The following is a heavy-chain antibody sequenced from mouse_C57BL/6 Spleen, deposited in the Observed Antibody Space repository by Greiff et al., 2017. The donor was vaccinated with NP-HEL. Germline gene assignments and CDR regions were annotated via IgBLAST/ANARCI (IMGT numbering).Heavy chain of an antibody. J-gene: IGHJ4*01. Sequence: EVHLVESGEGLVKPGGSLKLSCAASGFTFSSYAMSWVRQTPEKRLEWVAYISSGGDYIYYADTVKGRFTISRDNARNTLYLQMSSLKSEDTAMYYCTRDDWSYYYAMDYWGQGTSVTVSS. V-gene: IGHV5-9-1*02. D-gene: IGHD2-13*01. CDR1: GFTFSSYA. CDR2: ISSGGDYI. CDR3: TRDDWSYYYAMDY.